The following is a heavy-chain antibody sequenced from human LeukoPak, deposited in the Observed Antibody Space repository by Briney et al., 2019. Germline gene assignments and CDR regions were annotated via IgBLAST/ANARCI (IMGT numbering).Heavy chain of an antibody. J-gene: IGHJ4*02. CDR2: ISGSGGST. Sequence: GGSLRLSCAASGFTFSSYAMSWVRQAPGKGLEWVSAISGSGGSTYYADSVKGRFTISRDNSKNTLYLQMNSLRAEDTAVYYCARPHDLTIFGVVIIPPAFDYWGQGTLVTVSS. CDR1: GFTFSSYA. D-gene: IGHD3-3*01. CDR3: ARPHDLTIFGVVIIPPAFDY. V-gene: IGHV3-23*01.